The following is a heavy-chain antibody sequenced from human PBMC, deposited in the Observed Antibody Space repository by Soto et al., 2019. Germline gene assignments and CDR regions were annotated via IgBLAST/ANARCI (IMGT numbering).Heavy chain of an antibody. CDR1: GFSLETSGMG. CDR2: IYWDDDK. V-gene: IGHV2-5*02. CDR3: AHSLYHYDHSGHYTYWYFDL. D-gene: IGHD3-22*01. J-gene: IGHJ2*01. Sequence: QITLKESGPTLVKPTQTLTLTCTFSGFSLETSGMGMSWIRQPPGKALEWLALIYWDDDKRYSPSLKNRLTINKDTSRNQVVLTLTNVEAVDTATYYCAHSLYHYDHSGHYTYWYFDLWGRGTLVIFSS.